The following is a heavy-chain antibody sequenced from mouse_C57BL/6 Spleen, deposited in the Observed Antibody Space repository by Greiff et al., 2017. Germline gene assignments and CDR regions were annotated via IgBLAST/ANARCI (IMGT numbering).Heavy chain of an antibody. CDR2: ISSGSSTI. J-gene: IGHJ2*01. V-gene: IGHV5-17*01. CDR1: GFTFSDYG. Sequence: EVKLMESGGGLVKPGGSLKLSCAASGFTFSDYGMHWVRQAPEKGLEWVAYISSGSSTIYYADTVKGRFTISRDKAKNTLFLQMTSLRSEDTAMYYCAREILGRGYFDYWGQGTTLTVSS. CDR3: AREILGRGYFDY. D-gene: IGHD4-1*01.